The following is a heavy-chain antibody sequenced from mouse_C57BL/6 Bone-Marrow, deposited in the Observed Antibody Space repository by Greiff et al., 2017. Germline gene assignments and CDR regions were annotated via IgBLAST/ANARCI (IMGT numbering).Heavy chain of an antibody. V-gene: IGHV1-55*01. CDR3: ARPYYSNYWYFYV. Sequence: VQLQQPGAELVKPGASVKMSCKASGYTFTSYWITWVKQRPGQGLEWIGDIYPGSGSTNYNEKFKSKATLTVDTSSSAAYMLLSSLTSAGSAVYYCARPYYSNYWYFYVWGTGTTATVSS. D-gene: IGHD2-5*01. CDR2: IYPGSGST. J-gene: IGHJ1*03. CDR1: GYTFTSYW.